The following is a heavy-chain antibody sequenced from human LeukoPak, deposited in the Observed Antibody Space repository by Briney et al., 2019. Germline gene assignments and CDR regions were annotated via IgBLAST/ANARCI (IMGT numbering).Heavy chain of an antibody. D-gene: IGHD6-13*01. J-gene: IGHJ4*02. V-gene: IGHV3-30*03. Sequence: PGGSLRLSCAASGFTFSSYGMHWVRQAPGKGLEWVAVISYDGSNKYYADSVKGRFTISRDNSKNTLYLQMNSLRAEDTAVYHCARGYGSSWFYFDYWGQGTPITVSS. CDR3: ARGYGSSWFYFDY. CDR2: ISYDGSNK. CDR1: GFTFSSYG.